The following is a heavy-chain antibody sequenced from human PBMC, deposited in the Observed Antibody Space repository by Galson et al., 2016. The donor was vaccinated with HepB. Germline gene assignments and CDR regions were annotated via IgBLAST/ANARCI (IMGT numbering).Heavy chain of an antibody. CDR3: ASAPAATESDY. V-gene: IGHV3-7*01. D-gene: IGHD6-25*01. CDR2: IKQDGSEK. CDR1: GFTFSGYW. J-gene: IGHJ4*02. Sequence: SLRLSCAASGFTFSGYWMPWVRQAPGKGLEWVANIKQDGSEKNYVDSVKGRFTISRDNAKNLVYLQMNSLRAEDTAMYYCASAPAATESDYWGQGTLVTVSP.